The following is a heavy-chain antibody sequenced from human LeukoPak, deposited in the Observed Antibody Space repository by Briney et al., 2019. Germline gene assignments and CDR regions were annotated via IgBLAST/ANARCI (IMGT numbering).Heavy chain of an antibody. V-gene: IGHV3-66*01. CDR3: ARARSGYYFDY. D-gene: IGHD5-12*01. J-gene: IGHJ4*02. CDR1: GFTVSSNY. CDR2: IYSGGST. Sequence: GGSLRLSRAASGFTVSSNYMSWVRQAPGKGLEWVSVIYSGGSTYYADSVKGRFTISRDNSKNTLYLQMYSLRDGDTAVYYCARARSGYYFDYWGQGTLVTVSS.